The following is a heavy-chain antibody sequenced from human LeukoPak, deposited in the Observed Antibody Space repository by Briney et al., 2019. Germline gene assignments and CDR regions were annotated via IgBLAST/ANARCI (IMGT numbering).Heavy chain of an antibody. CDR1: GYTFTSYG. D-gene: IGHD3-10*01. CDR3: ARVPSNIYGSRSYYYFDY. V-gene: IGHV1-18*01. Sequence: ASVKVSCKASGYTFTSYGISWVRQPPGQGLEWMGWISAYNGNTNYAQKLQGRVTMTTDTSTSTAYMELRSLRSDDTAVYYCARVPSNIYGSRSYYYFDYWGQGTLVTVSS. CDR2: ISAYNGNT. J-gene: IGHJ4*02.